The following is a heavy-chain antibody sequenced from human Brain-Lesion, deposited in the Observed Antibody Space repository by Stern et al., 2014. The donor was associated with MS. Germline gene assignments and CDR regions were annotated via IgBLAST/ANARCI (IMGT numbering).Heavy chain of an antibody. CDR2: IFNSGST. D-gene: IGHD2-2*01. Sequence: QMQLVQSGPGLVKPSQTLSLSCTVSGGSISSGGYYWSWIRQPAGKGLEWIGRIFNSGSTSYNPPPKSRVPLSINNSQNPFSLKLNSMTAADTAVYYCARGRVVPGFQYYATDVWGQGTTVIVSS. J-gene: IGHJ6*02. CDR1: GGSISSGGYY. CDR3: ARGRVVPGFQYYATDV. V-gene: IGHV4-61*02.